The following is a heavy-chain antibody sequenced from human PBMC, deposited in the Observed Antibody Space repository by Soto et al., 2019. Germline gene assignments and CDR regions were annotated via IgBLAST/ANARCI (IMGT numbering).Heavy chain of an antibody. Sequence: AGGSLRLSCAASGFSFSSFAVHWVRQAPGKGLEWVAVMSSDETKINYAGSVKGRFTISRDNSKNTLFLQLNGLRPEDTAVYYCASSAGHPGDFFYYNGMDVWGQGTTVTVSS. V-gene: IGHV3-30*03. CDR2: MSSDETKI. CDR1: GFSFSSFA. D-gene: IGHD3-10*01. CDR3: ASSAGHPGDFFYYNGMDV. J-gene: IGHJ6*02.